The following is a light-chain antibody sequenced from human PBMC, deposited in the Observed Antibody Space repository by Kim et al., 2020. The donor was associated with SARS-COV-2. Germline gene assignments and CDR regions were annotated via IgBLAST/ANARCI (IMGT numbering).Light chain of an antibody. CDR2: GAS. CDR1: QSVSSSY. Sequence: PGDRATLSCRASQSVSSSYLAWYQQKPGQAPRLLIYGASSRATGIPDRFSGSGSGTDFTLTISRLEPEDFAVYYCQQYGSSPPRYTFGQGTKLEI. J-gene: IGKJ2*01. V-gene: IGKV3-20*01. CDR3: QQYGSSPPRYT.